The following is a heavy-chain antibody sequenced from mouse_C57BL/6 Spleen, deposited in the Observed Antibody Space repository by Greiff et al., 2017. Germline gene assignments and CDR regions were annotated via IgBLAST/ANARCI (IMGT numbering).Heavy chain of an antibody. J-gene: IGHJ1*03. CDR2: IDPSDSYT. V-gene: IGHV1-59*01. CDR3: ANYYGSLWYFDV. Sequence: QVQLKQPGAELVRPGTSVKLSCTASGYTFTSYWMHWVKQRPGQGLEWIGVIDPSDSYTNYNQKFKGKATLTVDTSSSTAYMQLSSLTSEDSAVYYCANYYGSLWYFDVWGTGTTVTVSS. D-gene: IGHD1-1*01. CDR1: GYTFTSYW.